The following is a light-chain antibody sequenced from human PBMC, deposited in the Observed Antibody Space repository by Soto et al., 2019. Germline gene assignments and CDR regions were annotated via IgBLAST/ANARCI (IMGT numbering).Light chain of an antibody. J-gene: IGKJ1*01. CDR3: QQYNNWPPDRT. CDR2: GAS. CDR1: QSVGSN. V-gene: IGKV3-15*01. Sequence: IVMTQSPAILSVSPGERATLACRASQSVGSNLAWYQQKPGQAPRLLSYGASTRATGIPARFSGSGSGTEFTLTISSRQSEDFAIYFCQQYNNWPPDRTFGQGTKVEIK.